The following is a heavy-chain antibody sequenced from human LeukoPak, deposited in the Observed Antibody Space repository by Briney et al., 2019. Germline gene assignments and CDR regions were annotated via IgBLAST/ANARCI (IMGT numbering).Heavy chain of an antibody. D-gene: IGHD3-3*01. Sequence: SVKVSCKASGGTFSSYAISWVRQALGQGLEWMGGIIPIFGTANYAQKFQGRVTITADESTSTAYMELSSLRSEDTAVYYCAPDFWSGYSGDYWGQGTLVTVSS. CDR3: APDFWSGYSGDY. CDR2: IIPIFGTA. CDR1: GGTFSSYA. V-gene: IGHV1-69*13. J-gene: IGHJ4*02.